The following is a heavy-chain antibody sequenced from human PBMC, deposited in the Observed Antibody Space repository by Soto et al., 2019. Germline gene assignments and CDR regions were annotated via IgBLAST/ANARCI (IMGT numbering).Heavy chain of an antibody. CDR3: ARWLTGYNHYYYGMDV. Sequence: QVQLVQSGAEVKKPGSSVKVSCKASGGTFSSYAISWVRQAPGQGLEWMGGIIPIFGTANYAQKFQGRVTITADESTSTAYMGLSGPRSEDTAVYYCARWLTGYNHYYYGMDVWGQGTTVTVSS. CDR1: GGTFSSYA. J-gene: IGHJ6*02. D-gene: IGHD3-9*01. CDR2: IIPIFGTA. V-gene: IGHV1-69*01.